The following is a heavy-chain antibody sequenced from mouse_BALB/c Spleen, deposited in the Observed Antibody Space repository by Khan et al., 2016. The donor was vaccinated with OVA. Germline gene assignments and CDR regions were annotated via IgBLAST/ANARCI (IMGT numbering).Heavy chain of an antibody. J-gene: IGHJ4*01. CDR1: GFSLTNYG. CDR2: IWSDGST. D-gene: IGHD2-10*01. CDR3: ARQPYYHYYVMDY. Sequence: QVQLKESGPGLVAPSQSLSITCTISGFSLTNYGVHWVRQPPGKGLEWLVVIWSDGSTTYNSTLQSRLSISKDNSQSQVFLKKNSLQTDDTAMYYCARQPYYHYYVMDYWGQGTSVTVSS. V-gene: IGHV2-6-1*01.